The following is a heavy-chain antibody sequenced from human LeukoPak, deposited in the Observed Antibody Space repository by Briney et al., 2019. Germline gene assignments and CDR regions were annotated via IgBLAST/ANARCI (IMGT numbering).Heavy chain of an antibody. V-gene: IGHV3-33*01. Sequence: GRSLRLSCAASGFTFSSFGMHWVRQAPGKGLEWVAVIWYDGNNKYYAGSVKGRFTISRDNSKNTLYLQMNSLRAEDAAVYYCARAFTSTGYYYVEYWGQGTLVTVSS. CDR2: IWYDGNNK. CDR1: GFTFSSFG. J-gene: IGHJ4*02. CDR3: ARAFTSTGYYYVEY. D-gene: IGHD3-22*01.